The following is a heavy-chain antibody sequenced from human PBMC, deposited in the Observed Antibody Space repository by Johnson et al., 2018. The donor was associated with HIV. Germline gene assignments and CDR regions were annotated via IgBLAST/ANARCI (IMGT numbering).Heavy chain of an antibody. J-gene: IGHJ3*02. CDR1: GFIFTNFA. D-gene: IGHD3-3*01. V-gene: IGHV3-NL1*01. CDR3: SKNSRITYDARSAFDI. Sequence: VQLVESGGGVVQPGRSLRLACPVSGFIFTNFAMHWVRQAPGKGLEWVSVIDTAGSTYDADSVKGRFTISRDNSKNTLYLQMNSLRAEDTAVYYCSKNSRITYDARSAFDIWGQGTMVTVSS. CDR2: IDTAGST.